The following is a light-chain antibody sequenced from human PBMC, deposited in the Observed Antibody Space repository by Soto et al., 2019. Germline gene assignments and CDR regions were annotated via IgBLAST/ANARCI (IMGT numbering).Light chain of an antibody. J-gene: IGLJ2*01. CDR1: SSNIGNNH. CDR2: DND. CDR3: ATWDRSLSVGV. Sequence: QSALTQPPSVSAAPGQKVTISCSGSSSNIGNNHVFWYQQLPGTAPKLLIYDNDKRPSGIPDRFSGSKSGTSATLGITGLQTGDEADYYCATWDRSLSVGVFGGGTKVTVL. V-gene: IGLV1-51*01.